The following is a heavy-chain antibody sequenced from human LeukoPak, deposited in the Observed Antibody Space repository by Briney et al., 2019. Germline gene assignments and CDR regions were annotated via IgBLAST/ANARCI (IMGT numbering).Heavy chain of an antibody. CDR3: AKCQPAAISWFDP. J-gene: IGHJ5*02. D-gene: IGHD2-2*02. CDR1: GFSFDDYG. V-gene: IGHV3-20*04. Sequence: GGSLRLSCAASGFSFDDYGMSWVRQAPGKGLEWVSAINWSGGSTGYADSVKGRFTISRDNAKNTLYLQMNSLRAEDTAVYYCAKCQPAAISWFDPWGQGTLVTVSS. CDR2: INWSGGST.